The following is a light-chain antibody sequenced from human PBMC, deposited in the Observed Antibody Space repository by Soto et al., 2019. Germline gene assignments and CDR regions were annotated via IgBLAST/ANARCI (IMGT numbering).Light chain of an antibody. V-gene: IGKV3-20*01. CDR3: QQYGSSPTWT. J-gene: IGKJ1*01. CDR2: GAS. Sequence: EIVLTQSPGTLSLSPGERATLSCRASQSVSSSYLAWYQQKPGQAPRLPIYGASSRATGIPDRFSGSGSGTDFTLTISRLEPEDLAVYYCQQYGSSPTWTFGQGTKVEIK. CDR1: QSVSSSY.